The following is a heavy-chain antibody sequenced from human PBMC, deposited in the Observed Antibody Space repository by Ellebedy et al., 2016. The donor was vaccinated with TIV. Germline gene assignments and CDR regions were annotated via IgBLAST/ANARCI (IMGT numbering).Heavy chain of an antibody. D-gene: IGHD5-12*01. CDR3: ARVFLSGYDFRY. CDR2: ISPNSGGT. V-gene: IGHV1-2*02. Sequence: ASVKVSCKASGYTFTGYYMHWVRQAPGQGLEWMGWISPNSGGTKYAQKFQGRVTMTRDTSISTAYMELSRLRSDDTAVYYCARVFLSGYDFRYWGQGTLVTVSS. J-gene: IGHJ4*02. CDR1: GYTFTGYY.